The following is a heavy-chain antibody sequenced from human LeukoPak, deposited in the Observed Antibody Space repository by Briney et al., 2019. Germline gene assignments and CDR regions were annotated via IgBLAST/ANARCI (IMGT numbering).Heavy chain of an antibody. CDR2: INPSSGGT. V-gene: IGHV1-46*01. CDR3: ARDPSYCGGDCYAFDI. D-gene: IGHD2-21*02. Sequence: GSVKVSCTASGYTFINYYLHWVRQAPGQGLEWMGIINPSSGGTSYAEKFQGRVTMTRATSTSTVYMELSSLRPEATAVYYCARDPSYCGGDCYAFDIGGQGTMVTVSS. CDR1: GYTFINYY. J-gene: IGHJ3*02.